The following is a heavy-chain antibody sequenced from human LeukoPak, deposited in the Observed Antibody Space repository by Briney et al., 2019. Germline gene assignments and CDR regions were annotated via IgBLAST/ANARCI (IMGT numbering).Heavy chain of an antibody. Sequence: PGGSLRLSCAAPGFTFSSYAMSWVRQAPGKGLEWVSGISTSGGSTSYADSVKGRFTISRDNPRNTLYMQMNSLRDEDTAVYYCAIMHRYYDGSGYWVQWGQGTLVTVSS. V-gene: IGHV3-23*01. CDR2: ISTSGGST. CDR1: GFTFSSYA. J-gene: IGHJ4*02. D-gene: IGHD3-22*01. CDR3: AIMHRYYDGSGYWVQ.